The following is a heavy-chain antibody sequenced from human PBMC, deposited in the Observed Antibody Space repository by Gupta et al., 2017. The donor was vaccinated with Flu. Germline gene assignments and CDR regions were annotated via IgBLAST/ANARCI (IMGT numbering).Heavy chain of an antibody. J-gene: IGHJ4*02. Sequence: QLQLQESGPGLVKPSETLSLNCTVSGGSISSDYWSWIRQPPGKGLEWIGYIYYSGGANYNPSLKSRVTISVDTSRNHFSLKLSSVTAADTAVYFCARVTWFGELALDNWGQGTLVTVSS. CDR1: GGSISSDY. CDR2: IYYSGGA. D-gene: IGHD3-10*01. V-gene: IGHV4-59*01. CDR3: ARVTWFGELALDN.